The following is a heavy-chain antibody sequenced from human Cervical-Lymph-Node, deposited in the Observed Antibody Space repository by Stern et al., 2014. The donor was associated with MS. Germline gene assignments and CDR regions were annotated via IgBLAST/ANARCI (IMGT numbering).Heavy chain of an antibody. CDR2: IFPVFGTP. CDR3: ALSSETSDRWYSLGYDL. J-gene: IGHJ5*02. Sequence: VQLAESGAEVTKPGSSVKVSCKASGGTFSKFPSSWVRQAPGQGLEWMGGIFPVFGTPTYAQEFRGRVTITADVSMSTVYMELSSLRSDDTAVYYCALSSETSDRWYSLGYDLWGQGTLVTVSS. CDR1: GGTFSKFP. D-gene: IGHD6-13*01. V-gene: IGHV1-69*01.